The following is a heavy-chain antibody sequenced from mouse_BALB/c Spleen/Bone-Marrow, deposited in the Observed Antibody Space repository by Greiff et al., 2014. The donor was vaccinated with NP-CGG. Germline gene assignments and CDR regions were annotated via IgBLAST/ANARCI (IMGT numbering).Heavy chain of an antibody. CDR2: INNGDSYT. CDR1: GFTFSTYG. CDR3: TRRARCNERTDMDY. Sequence: EVQRVESGGDLVKPGGSLKLSCAASGFTFSTYGMSWVRQTPDKRLEWVATINNGDSYTDYPDSVMGRITISRDNAKNTLYLQMTKLKSEETDKYHCTRRARCNERTDMDYWGHGTSVTVSS. J-gene: IGHJ4*01. V-gene: IGHV5-6*01.